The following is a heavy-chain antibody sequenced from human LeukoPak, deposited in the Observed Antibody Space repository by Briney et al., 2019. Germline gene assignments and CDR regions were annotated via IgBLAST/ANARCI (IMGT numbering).Heavy chain of an antibody. D-gene: IGHD5-24*01. CDR1: GYTFTGYY. J-gene: IGHJ3*02. CDR3: ARDQGVGYNGEDAFDI. Sequence: ASVKVSCKASGYTFTGYYMHWVRQAPGQGLEWMGWINPNSGGTNYAQKFQGRVTMTRDTSISTAYMELSRLRSDDTAVYYCARDQGVGYNGEDAFDIWGQGTMVTVSS. V-gene: IGHV1-2*02. CDR2: INPNSGGT.